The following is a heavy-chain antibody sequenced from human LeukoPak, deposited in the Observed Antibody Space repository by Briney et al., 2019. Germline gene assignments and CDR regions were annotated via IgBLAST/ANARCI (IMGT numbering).Heavy chain of an antibody. Sequence: GGSLRLSCAASGFTFSNYAMTWVRQAPGKGLEWVSVIVGSGGATYYADSVKGRFTISRDNSKNALYLQMNSLRAEDTAVYYCAKDTTGGAFDIWGQGTMVTVSS. CDR1: GFTFSNYA. CDR3: AKDTTGGAFDI. V-gene: IGHV3-23*01. CDR2: IVGSGGAT. J-gene: IGHJ3*02. D-gene: IGHD4-17*01.